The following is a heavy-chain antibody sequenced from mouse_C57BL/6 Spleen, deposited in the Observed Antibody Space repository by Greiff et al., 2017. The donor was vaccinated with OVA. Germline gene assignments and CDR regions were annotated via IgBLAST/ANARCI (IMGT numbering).Heavy chain of an antibody. D-gene: IGHD3-2*02. J-gene: IGHJ3*01. CDR2: IYPGDGDT. CDR1: GYAFSSYW. CDR3: AREGAQAPFAY. V-gene: IGHV1-80*01. Sequence: LVESGAELVKPGASVKISCKASGYAFSSYWMNWVKQRPGKGLEWIGQIYPGDGDTNYNGKFKGKATLTADKSSSTAYMQLSSLTSEDSAVYFCAREGAQAPFAYWGQGTLVTVSA.